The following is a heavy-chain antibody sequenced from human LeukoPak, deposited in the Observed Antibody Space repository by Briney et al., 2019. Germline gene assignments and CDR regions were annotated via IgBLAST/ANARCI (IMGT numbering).Heavy chain of an antibody. CDR2: ISGSGGST. Sequence: PGGSLRLSCAASGFTFSSYGMSWVRQVPGKGLEWVSAISGSGGSTYYADSVKGRFTISRDNSKNTLYLQMNSLRAEDTAVYYCAKDSSRWGNYWGQGTLVTVSS. CDR1: GFTFSSYG. V-gene: IGHV3-23*01. J-gene: IGHJ4*02. D-gene: IGHD4-23*01. CDR3: AKDSSRWGNY.